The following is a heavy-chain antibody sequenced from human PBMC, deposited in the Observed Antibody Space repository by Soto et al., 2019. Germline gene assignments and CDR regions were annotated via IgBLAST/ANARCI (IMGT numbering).Heavy chain of an antibody. Sequence: PXGSLKISCKGCGYSFTSYWIGWVRQMPGKGLEWMGIIYPGDSDTRYSPSFQGQVTISADKSISTAYLQWSSLKASDTAMYYCARLTHIAAPNWFDPWGQGTLVTVSS. CDR3: ARLTHIAAPNWFDP. D-gene: IGHD6-6*01. CDR1: GYSFTSYW. V-gene: IGHV5-51*01. CDR2: IYPGDSDT. J-gene: IGHJ5*02.